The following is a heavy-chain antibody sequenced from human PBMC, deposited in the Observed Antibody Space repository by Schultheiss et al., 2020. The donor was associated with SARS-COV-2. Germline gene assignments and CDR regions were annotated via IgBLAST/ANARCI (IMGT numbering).Heavy chain of an antibody. CDR3: ARLFRQWELLSWCFDL. CDR1: GGSFSGYY. CDR2: INHSGST. D-gene: IGHD1-26*01. V-gene: IGHV4-34*01. Sequence: SETLSLTCAVYGGSFSGYYWSWIRQPPGKGLEWIGEINHSGSTNYNPSLKSRVTISVDTSKNQFSLKLSSVTAADTAVYYCARLFRQWELLSWCFDLWGRGTLVTVSS. J-gene: IGHJ2*01.